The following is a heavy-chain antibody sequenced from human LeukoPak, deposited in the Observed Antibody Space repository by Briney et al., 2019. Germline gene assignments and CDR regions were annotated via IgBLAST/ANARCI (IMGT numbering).Heavy chain of an antibody. CDR2: IIPILGIA. J-gene: IGHJ4*02. CDR3: ADSSGYSSY. Sequence: SVKVSCKASGGTFSSYAISWVRQAPGQGLEWMGRIIPILGIANYAQKFQGRVTITADKSRSTAYMELSSLRSEDTAVYYCADSSGYSSYWGQGTLVTVSS. D-gene: IGHD3-22*01. CDR1: GGTFSSYA. V-gene: IGHV1-69*04.